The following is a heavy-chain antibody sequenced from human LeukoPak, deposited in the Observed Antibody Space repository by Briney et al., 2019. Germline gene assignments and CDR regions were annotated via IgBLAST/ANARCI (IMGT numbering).Heavy chain of an antibody. J-gene: IGHJ4*02. CDR1: GFTFSSYA. CDR3: AKEHQKKSGSRRTNYFDY. V-gene: IGHV3-23*01. CDR2: ISGSGGST. Sequence: GGSLRLSCAASGFTFSSYAMSWVRQAPGKGLEWVSAISGSGGSTYYADSVKGRFTISRDNSKNTLYLQMNSLRAEDTAVYYCAKEHQKKSGSRRTNYFDYWGQGTLVTVSS. D-gene: IGHD1-26*01.